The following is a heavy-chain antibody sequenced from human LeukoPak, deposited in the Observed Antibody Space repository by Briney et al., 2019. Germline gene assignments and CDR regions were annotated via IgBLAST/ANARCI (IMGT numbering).Heavy chain of an antibody. V-gene: IGHV3-23*01. CDR2: ISFGGGTT. Sequence: GGSLRLSCAASGFTFSSYAMTWVRQAPGKGLEWGSSISFGGGTTYYADSVKGRFTVSRDNSKNTLYLQMNSLRAEDTAVYYCAKLGYWALPATMEYWGQGTLVTVSS. CDR1: GFTFSSYA. D-gene: IGHD2-2*01. CDR3: AKLGYWALPATMEY. J-gene: IGHJ4*02.